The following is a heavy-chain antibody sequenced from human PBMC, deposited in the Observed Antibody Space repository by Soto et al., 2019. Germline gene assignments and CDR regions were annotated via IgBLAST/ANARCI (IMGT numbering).Heavy chain of an antibody. Sequence: QVQLVQSGGGVVQPGRSLRLSCAGSGFTFRIYDMHWVRQAPGKGLEWVALISSDGSTKYYAGSVKGRFTVSRDNSENTLYLQMNSLRPEDTAVYYCAREGTYNYLFWGQGSLVTVSS. CDR1: GFTFRIYD. J-gene: IGHJ4*02. CDR2: ISSDGSTK. V-gene: IGHV3-30*01. CDR3: AREGTYNYLF. D-gene: IGHD5-18*01.